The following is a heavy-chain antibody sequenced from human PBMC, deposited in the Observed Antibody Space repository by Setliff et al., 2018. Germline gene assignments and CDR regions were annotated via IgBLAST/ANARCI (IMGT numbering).Heavy chain of an antibody. CDR2: IKEDGSEK. Sequence: SCAASGFTFGTYCMSWVRQAPGKGLEWVANIKEDGSEKYYVDSVKGRFTTSRDNAKNSLFLQMNSLRAEDTAVYYCAGGQRIHYYDKGWYFDLWGRGTLVTVSS. D-gene: IGHD3-22*01. J-gene: IGHJ2*01. CDR3: AGGQRIHYYDKGWYFDL. CDR1: GFTFGTYC. V-gene: IGHV3-7*01.